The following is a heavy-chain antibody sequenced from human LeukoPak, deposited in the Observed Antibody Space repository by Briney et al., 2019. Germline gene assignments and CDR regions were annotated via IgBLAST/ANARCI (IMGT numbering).Heavy chain of an antibody. CDR1: GFTFSSYA. Sequence: GGSLRLSCAASGFTFSSYAMSWVRQAPGKGLEWVSAISGSGGSTYYADSVKGRFTISRDNSKNTLYLQMNSLRAEDTAVYYCAKDIAAAGTGLGDYWGRGTLVTVSS. V-gene: IGHV3-23*01. D-gene: IGHD6-13*01. CDR3: AKDIAAAGTGLGDY. J-gene: IGHJ4*02. CDR2: ISGSGGST.